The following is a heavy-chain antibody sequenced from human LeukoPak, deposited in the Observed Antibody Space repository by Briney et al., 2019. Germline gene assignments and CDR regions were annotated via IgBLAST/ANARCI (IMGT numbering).Heavy chain of an antibody. CDR1: GFTFSSYG. Sequence: GGSLRLSCAASGFTFSSYGMHWVRQAPGKGLEWVAVIWYDGSNKYYADSVKGRFTVSRDNSKNTLYLQMNSLRAEDTAVYYCARDLRDSSSWYPGYWGQGTLVTVSS. J-gene: IGHJ4*02. CDR3: ARDLRDSSSWYPGY. D-gene: IGHD6-13*01. V-gene: IGHV3-33*01. CDR2: IWYDGSNK.